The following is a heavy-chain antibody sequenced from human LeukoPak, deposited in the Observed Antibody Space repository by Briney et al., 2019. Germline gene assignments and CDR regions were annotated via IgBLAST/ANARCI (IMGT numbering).Heavy chain of an antibody. D-gene: IGHD3-9*01. J-gene: IGHJ4*02. CDR2: VISNANGGTT. Sequence: GGSLRLSCAASGFTFSNAWMSWARQAPGKGLEWVGRVISNANGGTTDYAAPVQGRFSISRDDSENTLYLYMNSLKTEDTAVYYCTTYTGFDWLPHFDFWGQGTLVTVSS. V-gene: IGHV3-15*01. CDR1: GFTFSNAW. CDR3: TTYTGFDWLPHFDF.